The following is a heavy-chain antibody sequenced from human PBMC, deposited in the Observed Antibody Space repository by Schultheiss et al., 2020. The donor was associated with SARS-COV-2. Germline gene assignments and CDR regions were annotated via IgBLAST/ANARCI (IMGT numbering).Heavy chain of an antibody. D-gene: IGHD6-19*01. Sequence: SQTLSLTCAVYGGSFSGYYWSWIRQPPGKGLEWIGYIYHSGSTYYNPSLKSRVTISVDTSKNQFSLKLSSVTAADTAVYYCARLTQWLVLWYFDLWGRGTLVTVSS. CDR2: IYHSGST. CDR3: ARLTQWLVLWYFDL. J-gene: IGHJ2*01. CDR1: GGSFSGYY. V-gene: IGHV4-34*01.